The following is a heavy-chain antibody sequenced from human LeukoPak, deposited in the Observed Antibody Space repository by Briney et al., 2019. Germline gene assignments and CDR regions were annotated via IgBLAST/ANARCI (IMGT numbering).Heavy chain of an antibody. CDR1: GFSFSSYG. D-gene: IGHD3-22*01. CDR3: AKVGSYHDFDY. Sequence: GGSLRLSCAGSGFSFSSYGMHWVRQAPGKGLEWVALISYDGSNKYYADSVKGRFTVSRDNSKNTLFLQMNSLRAEDTAVYYCAKVGSYHDFDYWGQGTLVTVSS. V-gene: IGHV3-30*18. J-gene: IGHJ4*02. CDR2: ISYDGSNK.